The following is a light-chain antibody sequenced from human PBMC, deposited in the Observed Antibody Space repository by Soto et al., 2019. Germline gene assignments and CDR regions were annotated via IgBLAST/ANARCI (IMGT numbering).Light chain of an antibody. CDR2: DAS. CDR3: QQRSNWPLT. J-gene: IGKJ4*01. V-gene: IGKV3-11*01. Sequence: EIVLTQSPATLSLSPGERATLSCRARQSVSSYLAWYQQKPGQAPRLLIYDASNRATGIPARFSGSGSGTDFTLTISSLEPEDFEVYYCQQRSNWPLTFGGGTK. CDR1: QSVSSY.